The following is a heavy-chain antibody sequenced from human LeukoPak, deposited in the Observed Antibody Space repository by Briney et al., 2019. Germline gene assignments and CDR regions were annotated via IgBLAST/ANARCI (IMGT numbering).Heavy chain of an antibody. CDR3: ARDRDVYHTGVDY. V-gene: IGHV3-7*01. D-gene: IGHD5-24*01. Sequence: PGGSLRLSCAASGFTFNKYWMTWLRQAPGKGLEWVANIKEDGSEKYYVDSVKGRFTISRDNAKHSLYLQMNSLRAEDSAVYYCARDRDVYHTGVDYWGQGTLATVSS. J-gene: IGHJ4*02. CDR2: IKEDGSEK. CDR1: GFTFNKYW.